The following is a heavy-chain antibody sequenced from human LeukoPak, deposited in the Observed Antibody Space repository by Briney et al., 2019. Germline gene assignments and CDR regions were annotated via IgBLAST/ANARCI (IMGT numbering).Heavy chain of an antibody. CDR3: AKVKYYSDSSFFDY. CDR1: GFTFDDYA. CDR2: MRWDGGST. D-gene: IGHD3-22*01. J-gene: IGHJ4*02. V-gene: IGHV3-43*02. Sequence: GGSLRLSCAASGFTFDDYAMHWVRQAPGKGLEWVSLMRWDGGSTYYADSVKGRFTISRDNSKNSVYLQMNSLRTADTAFYYCAKVKYYSDSSFFDYWGQGTLVTVSS.